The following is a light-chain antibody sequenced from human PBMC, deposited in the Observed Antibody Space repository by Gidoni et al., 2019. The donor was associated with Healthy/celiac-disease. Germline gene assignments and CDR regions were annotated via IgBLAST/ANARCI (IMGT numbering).Light chain of an antibody. CDR3: QQYNNWPPRIT. Sequence: IVMTQSPAILSVSPGERATLSCRASQSVSSTLAWYQQKPGKAPRLLIYGAYTRATGIPARFSGSGSGTEFTLTISSRQSEDFEVYYCQQYNNWPPRITFGQGTKLEIK. V-gene: IGKV3-15*01. J-gene: IGKJ2*01. CDR1: QSVSST. CDR2: GAY.